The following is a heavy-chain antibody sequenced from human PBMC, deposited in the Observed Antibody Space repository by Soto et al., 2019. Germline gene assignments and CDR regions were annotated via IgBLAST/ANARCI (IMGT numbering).Heavy chain of an antibody. D-gene: IGHD2-21*02. CDR3: ARSIVVVAALDY. CDR2: INAGNGNT. V-gene: IGHV1-3*05. Sequence: QVQLVQSGAEEKKPGASVKVSCKASGYTFTSYAMHWVRQAPGQRLEWMGWINAGNGNTKYSQKFQGRVTITRDTSASTAKMELTSLRSEDTAVYYCARSIVVVAALDYWGQGTLGTVST. J-gene: IGHJ4*02. CDR1: GYTFTSYA.